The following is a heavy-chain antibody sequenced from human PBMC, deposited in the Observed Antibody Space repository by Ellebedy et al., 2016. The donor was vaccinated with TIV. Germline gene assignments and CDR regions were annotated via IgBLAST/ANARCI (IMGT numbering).Heavy chain of an antibody. CDR3: ARWRDGSGWNLDY. J-gene: IGHJ4*02. V-gene: IGHV3-7*03. CDR1: GFTFRNFW. CDR2: VNEDGGEE. Sequence: PGGSLRLSCAASGFTFRNFWMSWVRQAPGTGLEGVANVNEDGGEEYYRDSVKGRFTISKDNAKNSLSLQMNSLRVEDTAVYYCARWRDGSGWNLDYWGQGNLVTVS. D-gene: IGHD6-19*01.